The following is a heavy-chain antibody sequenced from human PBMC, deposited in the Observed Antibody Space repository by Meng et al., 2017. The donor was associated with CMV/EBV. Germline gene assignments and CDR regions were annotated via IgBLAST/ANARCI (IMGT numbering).Heavy chain of an antibody. CDR2: ISYGGST. CDR3: ARLKLGYCSSTSCYAPYYYYGMDV. Sequence: SETLSLTCTVSGASITSSSYFWDWIRQPPGKGLEWIGSISYGGSTYYNSSLKSRVTISVDMSKNQFTLKLSSVTAADTAVYYCARLKLGYCSSTSCYAPYYYYGMDVWGQGTTVTVSS. D-gene: IGHD2-2*01. J-gene: IGHJ6*02. CDR1: GASITSSSYF. V-gene: IGHV4-39*06.